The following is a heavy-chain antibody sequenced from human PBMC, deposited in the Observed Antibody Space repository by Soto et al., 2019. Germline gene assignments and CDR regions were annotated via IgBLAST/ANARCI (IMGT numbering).Heavy chain of an antibody. J-gene: IGHJ4*02. Sequence: QVQIQQWGAGVLKPSETLSLTCAVSGGSFRGYIWTWIRQTPRKGLQWIGEINHSGSPVYNPSLKPRVTTSIMSAVQFSPEMSSVTAADTAVYYCARGLSTGSPYSGGWYYFDSWGQGATVTVS. CDR3: ARGLSTGSPYSGGWYYFDS. V-gene: IGHV4-34*01. D-gene: IGHD3-10*01. CDR2: INHSGSP. CDR1: GGSFRGYI.